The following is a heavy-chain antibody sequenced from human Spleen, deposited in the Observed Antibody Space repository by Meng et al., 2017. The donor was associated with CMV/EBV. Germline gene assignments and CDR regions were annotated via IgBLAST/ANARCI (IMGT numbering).Heavy chain of an antibody. V-gene: IGHV4-4*07. CDR1: GGSISSDY. CDR3: ARDQGGYDNHFDY. Sequence: QVQLQESGRGLVEPSETLSLTCTVSGGSISSDYWSWIRQPAGKGLEWIGRIYISGNTNYNPSLKSRVTMSLDTSKNQFSLKVSSVTAADTAVYYCARDQGGYDNHFDYWGQGTLVTVSS. J-gene: IGHJ4*02. D-gene: IGHD3-22*01. CDR2: IYISGNT.